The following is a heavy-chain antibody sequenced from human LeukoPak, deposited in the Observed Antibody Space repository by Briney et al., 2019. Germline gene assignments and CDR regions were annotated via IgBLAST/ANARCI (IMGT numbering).Heavy chain of an antibody. Sequence: GGSLRLSCAASGFTFSSYWMHWVRQAPGKGLVWVSRINSDGSSTSYADSVKGRFTISRDNAKNTLYLQMNSLRAEDTAVYYCARAGGHYGDFVFFDYWGQGTLVTVSS. D-gene: IGHD4-17*01. V-gene: IGHV3-74*01. J-gene: IGHJ4*02. CDR2: INSDGSST. CDR1: GFTFSSYW. CDR3: ARAGGHYGDFVFFDY.